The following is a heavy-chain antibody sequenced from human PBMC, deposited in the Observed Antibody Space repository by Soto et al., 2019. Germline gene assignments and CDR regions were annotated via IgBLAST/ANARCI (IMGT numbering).Heavy chain of an antibody. D-gene: IGHD2-2*01. CDR1: GFTFDSHE. Sequence: EVHLLESGGGLVQPGGSLRLSCAASGFTFDSHEMSWVRQAPGKGLEWVSTISNSGAYTYYADSVKDRFTVSRDNSKSTLYLQMSSLRAEDTALYYCAKYCVTTSCYTRYFDSWGQGTLVTVSS. CDR2: ISNSGAYT. CDR3: AKYCVTTSCYTRYFDS. V-gene: IGHV3-23*01. J-gene: IGHJ4*02.